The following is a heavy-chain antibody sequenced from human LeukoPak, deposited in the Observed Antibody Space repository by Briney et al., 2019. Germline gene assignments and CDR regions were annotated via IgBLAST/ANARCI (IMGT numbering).Heavy chain of an antibody. D-gene: IGHD3-3*01. CDR1: GFTLSSYA. CDR2: SGSGGST. CDR3: AKDFWSGYYPNC. Sequence: PGGSLRLSCAASGFTLSSYAMSWVRQAPGKGLEWVSGSGSGGSTYYADSVKGRFTISRDNSKNTLYLQMNSLRAEDTAVYYCAKDFWSGYYPNCWGQGTLVTVSS. V-gene: IGHV3-23*01. J-gene: IGHJ4*02.